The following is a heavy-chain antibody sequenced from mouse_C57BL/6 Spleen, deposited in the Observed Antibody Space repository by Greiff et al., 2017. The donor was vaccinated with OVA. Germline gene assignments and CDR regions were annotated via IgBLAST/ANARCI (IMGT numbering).Heavy chain of an antibody. CDR2: IDPSDSYT. D-gene: IGHD1-1*01. Sequence: QVQLKQPGAELVKPGASVKLSCKASGYTFTSYWMQWVKQRPGQGLEWIGEIDPSDSYTNYNQKFKGKATLTVDTSSSTAYMQLSSLTSEDSAVYYCARNYGSSPAWGQGTLVTVSA. J-gene: IGHJ3*01. CDR3: ARNYGSSPA. CDR1: GYTFTSYW. V-gene: IGHV1-50*01.